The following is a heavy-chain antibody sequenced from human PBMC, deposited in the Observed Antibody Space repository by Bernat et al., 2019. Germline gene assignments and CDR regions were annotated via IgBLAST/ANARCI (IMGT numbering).Heavy chain of an antibody. J-gene: IGHJ4*02. Sequence: QVTLKESGPVLVKPTETLTLTCTVSGFSLSNARMGVIWIRQPPGKALEWLAHIFSNDEKSYSTSLKNRLTISKDTSKSQVVLTMTNMDPVETATYYCSSGWSNYYFDYWGQGTLVTVSS. CDR2: IFSNDEK. CDR1: GFSLSNARMG. V-gene: IGHV2-26*01. D-gene: IGHD6-19*01. CDR3: SSGWSNYYFDY.